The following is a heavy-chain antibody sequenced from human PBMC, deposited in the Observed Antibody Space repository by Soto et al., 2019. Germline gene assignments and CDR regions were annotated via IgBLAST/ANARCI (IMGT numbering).Heavy chain of an antibody. CDR2: INHSGST. J-gene: IGHJ4*02. Sequence: QVQLQQWGAGLLKPSETLSLTCAVYGGSFSGYYWSWIRQPPGKGLEWIGEINHSGSTNYNPSLKSRVTISVDTSKNHFSLKLSSVTAADTAVYYCARGCALFGLDYWGQGPLVTVSS. CDR1: GGSFSGYY. V-gene: IGHV4-34*01. CDR3: ARGCALFGLDY. D-gene: IGHD3-10*01.